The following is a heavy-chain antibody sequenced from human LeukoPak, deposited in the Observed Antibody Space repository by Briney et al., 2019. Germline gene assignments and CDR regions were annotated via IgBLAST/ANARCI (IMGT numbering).Heavy chain of an antibody. CDR3: ARASRSGYDN. Sequence: GGSLRLSCAASGFTFSSYGMHWVRQAPGKGLEWVAVISYDGNKETYADSVKGRFTISRDNSKNTLYLQMNSLRVEDTAVYYCARASRSGYDNWGQGTLVTVSS. CDR1: GFTFSSYG. J-gene: IGHJ4*02. V-gene: IGHV3-30*03. D-gene: IGHD3-22*01. CDR2: ISYDGNKE.